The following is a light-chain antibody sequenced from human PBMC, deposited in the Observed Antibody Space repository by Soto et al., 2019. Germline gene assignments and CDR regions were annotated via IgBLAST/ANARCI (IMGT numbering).Light chain of an antibody. J-gene: IGKJ2*01. Sequence: EIVLTQSPVTLSLSPGERATLSCRASQRITDNFLAWFQQKPGLAPSHLISGASTRASGVPDRFSGGGSRTDFVLNISRLEPEDFAEYFCQQYGRSPFTFGQGTKLQIK. CDR3: QQYGRSPFT. V-gene: IGKV3-20*01. CDR1: QRITDNF. CDR2: GAS.